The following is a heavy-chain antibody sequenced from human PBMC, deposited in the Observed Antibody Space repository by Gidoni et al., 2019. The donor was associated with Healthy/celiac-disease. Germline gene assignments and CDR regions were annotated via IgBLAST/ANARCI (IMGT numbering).Heavy chain of an antibody. V-gene: IGHV4-59*01. CDR1: GGSISSYY. CDR3: ARDRLTPWFDP. J-gene: IGHJ5*02. CDR2: IYYSGST. Sequence: QVQLQESGPGLVKPSETLSLTCTVSGGSISSYYWSWIRQPPGKGLEWIGYIYYSGSTNYNPSLKSRVTISVDTSKNQFSLKLSSVTAADTAVYYCARDRLTPWFDPWGQGTLVTVSS.